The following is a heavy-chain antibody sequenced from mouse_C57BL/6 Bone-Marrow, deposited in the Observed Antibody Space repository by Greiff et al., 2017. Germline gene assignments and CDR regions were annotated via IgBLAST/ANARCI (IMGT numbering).Heavy chain of an antibody. D-gene: IGHD1-1*01. Sequence: VQLQQSGAELVKPGASVKMSCKASGYTFTSYWITWVKQRPGQGLEWIGDIYPGSGSTNYNEKFKSKATLTVDTSSSTAYMQLSSLTSEDSAVYYCARRGYGSSSFDYWGQGTTLTVSS. CDR2: IYPGSGST. CDR1: GYTFTSYW. J-gene: IGHJ2*01. CDR3: ARRGYGSSSFDY. V-gene: IGHV1-55*01.